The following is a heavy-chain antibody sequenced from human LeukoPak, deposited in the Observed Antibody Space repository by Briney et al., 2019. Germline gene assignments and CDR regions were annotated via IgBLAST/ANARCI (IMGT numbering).Heavy chain of an antibody. Sequence: SESLSLTCTVSGGSITSSSDYWGWIRQPPGKGLEWIGTIYYSGSTYYNPSLKSRVTISIDTSKNQFSLRLSSVTAADTAVYYCARAYWGYFDYWGLGILVTVSS. CDR3: ARAYWGYFDY. V-gene: IGHV4-39*07. J-gene: IGHJ4*02. CDR2: IYYSGST. CDR1: GGSITSSSDY. D-gene: IGHD2-8*02.